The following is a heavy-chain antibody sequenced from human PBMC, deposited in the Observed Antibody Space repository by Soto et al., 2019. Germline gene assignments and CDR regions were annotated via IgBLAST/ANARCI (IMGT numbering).Heavy chain of an antibody. J-gene: IGHJ4*02. D-gene: IGHD3-3*01. CDR1: GDSVSSNSAA. CDR2: TYYRSKWYN. V-gene: IGHV6-1*01. Sequence: PSQTLSLTCAISGDSVSSNSAAWNWIRQSPSRGLEWLGGTYYRSKWYNDYAVSVKSRITINPDTSKNQFSLQLNSVTPEDTAVYYCARGSLLRFLEWLFDYWGQGTLVTVSS. CDR3: ARGSLLRFLEWLFDY.